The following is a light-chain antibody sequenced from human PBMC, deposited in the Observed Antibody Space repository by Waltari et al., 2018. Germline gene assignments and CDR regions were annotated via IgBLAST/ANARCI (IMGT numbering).Light chain of an antibody. CDR1: SSDVGGYNY. CDR3: SSYTSSSTLA. V-gene: IGLV2-14*03. Sequence: QSALTQPASVSGSPGQSIPISCPGTSSDVGGYNYVPWYQQHPGKAPKLMIYDVSNRPSGVSNRFSGSKSGNTASLTISGLQAEDEADYYCSSYTSSSTLAFGGGTKLTVL. J-gene: IGLJ3*02. CDR2: DVS.